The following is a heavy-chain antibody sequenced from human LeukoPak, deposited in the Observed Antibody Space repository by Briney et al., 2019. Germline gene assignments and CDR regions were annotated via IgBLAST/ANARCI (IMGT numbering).Heavy chain of an antibody. J-gene: IGHJ6*03. D-gene: IGHD3-10*01. V-gene: IGHV1-2*02. CDR3: ARALGRQHFYGSGTYKKNYYYMDV. CDR2: INPNSGDT. Sequence: ASVKVSCKASGYTFTGYYMHWVRKAPGQGLEWMGWINPNSGDTNYAQKFQGRVTMTRDTSISTAYMELSRLTSDDTAVYYCARALGRQHFYGSGTYKKNYYYMDVWGKGTTVTISS. CDR1: GYTFTGYY.